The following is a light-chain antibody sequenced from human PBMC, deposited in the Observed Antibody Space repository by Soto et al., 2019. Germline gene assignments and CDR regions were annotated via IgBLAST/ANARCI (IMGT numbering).Light chain of an antibody. J-gene: IGKJ1*01. CDR2: GAS. CDR1: QSVSSN. Sequence: EIVMTQSPATLSVSPGERATLSCRASQSVSSNLAWYQQKPGQAPRLLIYGASTRATGIPARFSGSGSGTELTLTISMLQSEDFAVYYCQQYNNWPPGTFGRGTKVEIK. CDR3: QQYNNWPPGT. V-gene: IGKV3-15*01.